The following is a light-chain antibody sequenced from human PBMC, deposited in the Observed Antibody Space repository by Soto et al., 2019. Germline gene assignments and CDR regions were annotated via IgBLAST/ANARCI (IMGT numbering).Light chain of an antibody. Sequence: EIVLTQSPAPLSLSPGERATLSCRASQSVSSYSAWYQQKPGQAPRLLIYGASNRATGIPARFSGSGSGTDFTLTISRLEPEDFAVYYCQQYGSSPLTFGGGTKVDI. CDR2: GAS. CDR3: QQYGSSPLT. J-gene: IGKJ4*01. V-gene: IGKV3-20*01. CDR1: QSVSSY.